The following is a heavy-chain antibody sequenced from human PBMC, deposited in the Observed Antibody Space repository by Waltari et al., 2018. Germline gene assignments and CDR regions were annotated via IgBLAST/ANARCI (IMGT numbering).Heavy chain of an antibody. CDR3: ARPSTEYYYYYYYMDV. Sequence: EVQVVESGGGLVQPGGSMRFAGVASGVICSNYDMKWVRQAPGKGLEWVSYISNGVSTTYYADSVKGRFTISRENAKNSMYLEMDSLRAEDTAVYYCARPSTEYYYYYYYMDVWGKGTTVTVS. V-gene: IGHV3-48*03. CDR1: GVICSNYD. CDR2: ISNGVSTT. J-gene: IGHJ6*03.